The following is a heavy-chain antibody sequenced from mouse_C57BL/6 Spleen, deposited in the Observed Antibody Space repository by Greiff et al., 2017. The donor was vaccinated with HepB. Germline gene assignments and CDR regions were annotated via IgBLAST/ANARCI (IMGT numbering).Heavy chain of an antibody. CDR2: IDTEDGDT. Sequence: EVKLVESGAELVRPGASVKLSCTASGFNIKDYYMHWVKQRPEQGLEWIGRIDTEDGDTEYAPKFQGKATMTADTSSNTAYLQLSSLTSEDTAVYYCTLYYGSSSFAYWGQGTLVTVSA. D-gene: IGHD1-1*01. J-gene: IGHJ3*01. V-gene: IGHV14-1*01. CDR1: GFNIKDYY. CDR3: TLYYGSSSFAY.